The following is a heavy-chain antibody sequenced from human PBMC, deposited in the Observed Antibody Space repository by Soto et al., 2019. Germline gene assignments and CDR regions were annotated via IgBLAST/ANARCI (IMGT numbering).Heavy chain of an antibody. V-gene: IGHV1-18*01. D-gene: IGHD2-2*01. CDR2: ISAYNGNT. J-gene: IGHJ5*02. CDR1: GYTFTSYG. CDR3: ARDWSSTSCCGWFDP. Sequence: QVQLVQSGADVKKPGASVKVSCKASGYTFTSYGISWVRQAPGQGLEWMGWISAYNGNTNYAQKLQGRVTMTTDPSTSTAYMELRSLRSDDTAVYYCARDWSSTSCCGWFDPWGQGTLVTVSS.